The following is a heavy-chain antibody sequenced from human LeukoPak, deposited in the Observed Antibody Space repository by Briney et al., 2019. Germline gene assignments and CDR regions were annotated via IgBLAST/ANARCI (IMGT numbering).Heavy chain of an antibody. CDR3: ANLQGDSSSYHLDEA. CDR1: GGTFSSYA. Sequence: ASVKVSCKASGGTFSSYAISWVRQAPGQGLEWMGGIIPIFGTANYAQKSQGRVTITADKSTSTAYMELSSLRSEDTAVYYCANLQGDSSSYHLDEAWGQGTLVTVSS. D-gene: IGHD6-13*01. V-gene: IGHV1-69*06. J-gene: IGHJ5*02. CDR2: IIPIFGTA.